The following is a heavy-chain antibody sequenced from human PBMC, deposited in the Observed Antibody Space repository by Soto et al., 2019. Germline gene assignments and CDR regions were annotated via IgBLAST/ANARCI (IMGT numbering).Heavy chain of an antibody. CDR2: ISSSSSYI. D-gene: IGHD3-22*01. CDR1: GFTFSSYS. V-gene: IGHV3-21*01. Sequence: EGSLRLSCAASGFTFSSYSMNWVRQAPGKGLEWVSSISSSSSYIYYADSVKGRFTISRDNAKNSLYLQMNSLRAEDTAVYYCARGTDSSGYYPEYFQHWGQGTLVTVSS. J-gene: IGHJ1*01. CDR3: ARGTDSSGYYPEYFQH.